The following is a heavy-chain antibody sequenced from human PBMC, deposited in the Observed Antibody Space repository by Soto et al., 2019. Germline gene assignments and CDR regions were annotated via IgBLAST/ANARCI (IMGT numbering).Heavy chain of an antibody. CDR1: GYTFINYG. CDR2: ISAYNGNT. CDR3: ARGGWSQRNFD. Sequence: QVQLVQSGTEVKKPGASVKVSCKASGYTFINYGITWVRQAPGQGPEWMGWISAYNGNTNYAQELQGRVTMTTDTSTTTAYMELRSLITNDTDVYYCARGGWSQRNFDWGQGTLVTVSS. D-gene: IGHD2-15*01. J-gene: IGHJ4*01. V-gene: IGHV1-18*01.